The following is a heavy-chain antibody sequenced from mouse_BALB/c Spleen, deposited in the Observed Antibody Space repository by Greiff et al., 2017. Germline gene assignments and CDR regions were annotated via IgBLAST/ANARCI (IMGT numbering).Heavy chain of an antibody. CDR2: ISDGGSYT. D-gene: IGHD2-2*01. J-gene: IGHJ3*01. Sequence: EVKVEESGGGLVKPGGSLKLSCAASGFTFSDYYMYWVRQTPEKRLEWVATISDGGSYTYYPDSVKGRFTISRDNAKNNLYLQMSSLKSEDTAMYYCARDGYDGFAYWGQGTLVTVSA. V-gene: IGHV5-4*02. CDR3: ARDGYDGFAY. CDR1: GFTFSDYY.